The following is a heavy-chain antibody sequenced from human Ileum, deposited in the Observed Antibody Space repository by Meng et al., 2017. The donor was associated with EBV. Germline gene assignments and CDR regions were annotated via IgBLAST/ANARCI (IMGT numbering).Heavy chain of an antibody. CDR2: ISGYNGNT. CDR1: GYTFTTYG. V-gene: IGHV1-18*01. Sequence: QVQLVQSGAEVKKPGASVKVSCKASGYTFTTYGISWVRQAPGQGLEWMGWISGYNGNTKYGQKLQGRVIMTTDTSTSTAYMELRSLRSDDTAVYYCARGTPGRSYPDYWGQGTLVTIAS. D-gene: IGHD1-26*01. J-gene: IGHJ4*02. CDR3: ARGTPGRSYPDY.